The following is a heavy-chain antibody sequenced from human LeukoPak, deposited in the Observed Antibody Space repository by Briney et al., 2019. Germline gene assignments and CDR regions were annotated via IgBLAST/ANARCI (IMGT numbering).Heavy chain of an antibody. CDR1: GYTFTGYY. CDR3: ARDPLRYFDWLLPLDY. D-gene: IGHD3-9*01. V-gene: IGHV1-2*02. CDR2: INPNSGGT. Sequence: VSVKVSCKASGYTFTGYYMHWVRQAPGQGLEWMGWINPNSGGTNYAQKFQGRVTMTRDTSISTAYMELSRLSSDDTAVYYCARDPLRYFDWLLPLDYWGQGTLVTVSS. J-gene: IGHJ4*02.